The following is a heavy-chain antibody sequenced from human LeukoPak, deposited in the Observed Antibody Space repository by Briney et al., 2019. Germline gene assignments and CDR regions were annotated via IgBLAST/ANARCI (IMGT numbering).Heavy chain of an antibody. V-gene: IGHV3-23*01. CDR2: ISGNGGTT. J-gene: IGHJ3*02. Sequence: GGSLRLSCAASGFAFRNHVMSWVRQAPGKGLQWVSGISGNGGTTYYADSVKGRFSISRDNSQNTVYLQMNSLRAEDSAIYYCAKETTYYYGSGSYNAFDIWGQGTMVTVSS. D-gene: IGHD3-10*01. CDR1: GFAFRNHV. CDR3: AKETTYYYGSGSYNAFDI.